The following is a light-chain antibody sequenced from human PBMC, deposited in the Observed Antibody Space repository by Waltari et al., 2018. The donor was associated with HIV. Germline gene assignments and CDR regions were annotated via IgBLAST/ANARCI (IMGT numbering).Light chain of an antibody. Sequence: QSVLTQPPSASGTPGQRVTISCSGSSSNIGRNHLNWYQQPPGTAPNLPIYSNNQRPSGVPDRLSGSKSGTSASLAISGLQSEDEANYYCAAWDDSLIGPVFGGGTKLTVL. V-gene: IGLV1-44*01. J-gene: IGLJ3*02. CDR2: SNN. CDR3: AAWDDSLIGPV. CDR1: SSNIGRNH.